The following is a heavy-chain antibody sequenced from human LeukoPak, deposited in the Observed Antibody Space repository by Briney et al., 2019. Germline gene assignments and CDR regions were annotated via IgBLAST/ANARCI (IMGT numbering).Heavy chain of an antibody. CDR3: VRDHIIFGIFNY. Sequence: GGSLRLSCAASGFTFSSYAMSWVRQAPGEGLEWVSAISSSGGTTSYADSVKGRFTISRDNSKNTLYLQMNSLRVEDTAVYYCVRDHIIFGIFNYWGQGTLVTVSS. CDR1: GFTFSSYA. D-gene: IGHD3/OR15-3a*01. J-gene: IGHJ4*02. CDR2: ISSSGGTT. V-gene: IGHV3-23*01.